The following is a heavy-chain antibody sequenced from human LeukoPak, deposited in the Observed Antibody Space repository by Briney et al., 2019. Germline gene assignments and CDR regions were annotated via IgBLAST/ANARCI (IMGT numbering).Heavy chain of an antibody. D-gene: IGHD7-27*01. J-gene: IGHJ4*02. V-gene: IGHV1-2*02. Sequence: ASVKVSCKASGYTFTGHYMHWVRQAPGQGLEWMGWIKPDTGVTYYAQKFQGRFTMTTDTSISTACMELSRLRSDDTAVYYCARDNNWGPDYWGQGTLVTVSS. CDR3: ARDNNWGPDY. CDR1: GYTFTGHY. CDR2: IKPDTGVT.